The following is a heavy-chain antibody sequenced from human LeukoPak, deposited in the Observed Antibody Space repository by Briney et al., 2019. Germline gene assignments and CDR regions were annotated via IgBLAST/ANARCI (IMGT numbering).Heavy chain of an antibody. Sequence: SETLSLTCTVSGGSISSTSYYWGWIRQPPGKGLEWIGSIYYSGSTYYSPSLKSRVTMSVDTSKNQISLKLSSVTAADTAVYYCARDLEERWLQSPNAFDIWGQGTMVTVSS. CDR1: GGSISSTSYY. CDR2: IYYSGST. CDR3: ARDLEERWLQSPNAFDI. V-gene: IGHV4-39*07. D-gene: IGHD5-24*01. J-gene: IGHJ3*02.